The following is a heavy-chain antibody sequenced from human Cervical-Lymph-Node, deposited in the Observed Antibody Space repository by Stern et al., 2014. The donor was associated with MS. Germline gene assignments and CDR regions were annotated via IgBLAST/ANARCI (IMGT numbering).Heavy chain of an antibody. J-gene: IGHJ4*02. CDR3: ARPHSPGWSYYFDF. V-gene: IGHV5-51*01. CDR2: IFPGASDT. CDR1: GYTFTDYW. D-gene: IGHD6-19*01. Sequence: EVQLGESGAEVRKPGQSLTISCNISGYTFTDYWIAWVRQMPGKGLEWMGAIFPGASDTRSSPSFQGHVTISVDTSINTAYLQWSDLRASDTAMYYCARPHSPGWSYYFDFWGQGTLVAVSS.